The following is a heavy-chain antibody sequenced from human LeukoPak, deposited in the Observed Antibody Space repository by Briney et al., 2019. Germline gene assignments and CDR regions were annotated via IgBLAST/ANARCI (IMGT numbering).Heavy chain of an antibody. CDR3: ARDRSNGDYAFDY. D-gene: IGHD4-17*01. V-gene: IGHV3-48*04. Sequence: GGSLRLSCAASGFTFSSYSMNWVRQAPGKGLEWVSYISSASNTIYYADSVKGRFTISRDNAKNPLYLQMNSLRAEDTAVYYCARDRSNGDYAFDYWGQGALVTVSS. CDR2: ISSASNTI. J-gene: IGHJ4*02. CDR1: GFTFSSYS.